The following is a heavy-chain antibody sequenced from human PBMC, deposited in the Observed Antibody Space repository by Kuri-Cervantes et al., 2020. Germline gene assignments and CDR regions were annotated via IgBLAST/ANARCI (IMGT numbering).Heavy chain of an antibody. J-gene: IGHJ5*02. CDR1: GGSFSGYY. CDR2: ISSSGSTI. V-gene: IGHV3-11*01. CDR3: ARGSLRFLDNWFDP. D-gene: IGHD3-3*01. Sequence: LSLTCAFYGGSFSGYYRSWIRQAPGKGLEWVSYISSSGSTIYYADSVKGRFTISRDNAKNSLYLQMNSLRAEDTAVYYCARGSLRFLDNWFDPWGQGTLVTVSS.